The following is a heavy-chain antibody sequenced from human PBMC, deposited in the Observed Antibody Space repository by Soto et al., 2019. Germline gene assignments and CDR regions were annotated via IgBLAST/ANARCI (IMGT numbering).Heavy chain of an antibody. Sequence: QTLSLTCAISGDSVSSNSAAWNWIRQSPSRGLEWLGRTYYRSKWYNDYAVSVKSRIPINPDTSKNQFSLQLNSVTPEDTAVYYCARGTYYDILTGRPKHYNWFHPWGQGTLLTVSS. D-gene: IGHD3-9*01. J-gene: IGHJ5*02. CDR2: TYYRSKWYN. V-gene: IGHV6-1*01. CDR3: ARGTYYDILTGRPKHYNWFHP. CDR1: GDSVSSNSAA.